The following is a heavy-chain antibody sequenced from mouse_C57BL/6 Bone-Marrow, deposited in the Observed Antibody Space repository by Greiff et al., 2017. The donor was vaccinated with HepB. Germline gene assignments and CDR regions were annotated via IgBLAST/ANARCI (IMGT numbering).Heavy chain of an antibody. CDR3: ARVITTVVAFDY. D-gene: IGHD1-1*01. CDR2: ISDGGSYT. CDR1: GFTFSSYA. V-gene: IGHV5-4*03. Sequence: EVKLMDSGGGLVKPGGSLKLSCAASGFTFSSYAMSWVRQTPEKRLEWVATISDGGSYTYYPDNVKGRFTISRDNAKNNLYLQMSHLKSEDTAMYYCARVITTVVAFDYWGQGTTLTVSS. J-gene: IGHJ2*01.